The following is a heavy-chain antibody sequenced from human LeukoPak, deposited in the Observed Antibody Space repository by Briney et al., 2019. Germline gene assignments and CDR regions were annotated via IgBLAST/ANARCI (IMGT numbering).Heavy chain of an antibody. J-gene: IGHJ6*03. D-gene: IGHD2-15*01. Sequence: GGSLRLSCAASGFTFSSYWMHWVRQAPGKGLVWVSRINSDGSSTSYADSVKGRFTISRDNAKNTLYLQMNSLRAEDTAVYYCARWGPGGYCSGGSCYPDYYYMDVWGKGTTVTISS. CDR1: GFTFSSYW. CDR3: ARWGPGGYCSGGSCYPDYYYMDV. CDR2: INSDGSST. V-gene: IGHV3-74*01.